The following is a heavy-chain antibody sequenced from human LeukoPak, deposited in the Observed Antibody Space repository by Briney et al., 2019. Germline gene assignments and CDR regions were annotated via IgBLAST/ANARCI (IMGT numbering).Heavy chain of an antibody. CDR3: AKTIWDSRGHYYDY. CDR2: ISVSIVDI. Sequence: SLRLSCAASGFTFSSYAMSWVRQAPGKGLEWISVISVSIVDIAYAKYVKGRFTISRDNSRNTLYLQMNSLRAEDTAVYYCAKTIWDSRGHYYDYWGQGTLVTVSS. J-gene: IGHJ4*02. CDR1: GFTFSSYA. D-gene: IGHD3-22*01. V-gene: IGHV3-23*01.